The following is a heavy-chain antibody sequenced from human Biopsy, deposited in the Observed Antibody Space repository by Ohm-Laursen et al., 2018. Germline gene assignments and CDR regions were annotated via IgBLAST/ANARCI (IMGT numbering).Heavy chain of an antibody. CDR1: GYTFTGYH. CDR3: TRGGYYYDSLAYYYWFDP. CDR2: INAKTGDT. Sequence: SVKVSCNASGYTFTGYHVHWVRQAPGQGLEWMGWINAKTGDTNYAQKFQGRVTMTRDTSISTAYVDLSSLRSDDTAVYYCTRGGYYYDSLAYYYWFDPWGQGTLVTASS. J-gene: IGHJ5*02. V-gene: IGHV1-2*02. D-gene: IGHD3-22*01.